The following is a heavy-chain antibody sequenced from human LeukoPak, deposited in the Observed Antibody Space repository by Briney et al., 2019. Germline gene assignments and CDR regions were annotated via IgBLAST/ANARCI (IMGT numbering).Heavy chain of an antibody. CDR3: AKPHYYGSGSYYKGSGYYFDY. J-gene: IGHJ4*02. CDR2: ISGSGGST. CDR1: GFTFSSYA. V-gene: IGHV3-23*01. Sequence: GGSLRLSCAASGFTFSSYAMSWVRQAPGKGLEWVSAISGSGGSTYYADSVKGRFTISRDNSKNTPYLQMNSLRAEDTAVYYCAKPHYYGSGSYYKGSGYYFDYWGQGTLVTVSS. D-gene: IGHD3-10*01.